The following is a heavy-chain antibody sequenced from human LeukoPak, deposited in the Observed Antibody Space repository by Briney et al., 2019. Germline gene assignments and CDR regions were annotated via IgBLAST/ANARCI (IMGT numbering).Heavy chain of an antibody. V-gene: IGHV1-69*13. CDR1: GGTFSSYA. CDR2: IIPIFGTA. J-gene: IGHJ4*02. D-gene: IGHD2-21*02. CDR3: ARGPSAYCGGDCYVFDY. Sequence: SVKVSRKASGGTFSSYAISWVRQAPGQGLEWMGGIIPIFGTANYAQKFQGRVTITADESTSTAYMELSSLRSEDTAVYYCARGPSAYCGGDCYVFDYWGQGTLVTVSS.